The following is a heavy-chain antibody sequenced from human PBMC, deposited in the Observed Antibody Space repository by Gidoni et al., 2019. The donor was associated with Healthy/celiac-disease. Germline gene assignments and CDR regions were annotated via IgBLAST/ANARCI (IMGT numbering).Heavy chain of an antibody. CDR2: IYWDDDK. CDR3: AHRRGFIFWNDAPDAFDI. CDR1: GFSLSTSGVG. D-gene: IGHD1-1*01. Sequence: QITLKESGPTLVKPTQTLTLTCTFSGFSLSTSGVGVGWIRQPPGKALEWLALIYWDDDKRYSPSLKSRLTITKDTSKNQVVLTMTNMDPVDTATYYCAHRRGFIFWNDAPDAFDIWGQGTMVTVSS. V-gene: IGHV2-5*02. J-gene: IGHJ3*02.